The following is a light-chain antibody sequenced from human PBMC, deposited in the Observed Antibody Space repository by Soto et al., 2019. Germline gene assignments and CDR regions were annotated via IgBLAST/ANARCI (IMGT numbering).Light chain of an antibody. CDR1: QRVSTSY. J-gene: IGKJ4*01. Sequence: EIVLTQSPGTLSLSPGERATLSCRASQRVSTSYLAWYQHKPGQAPRLLIYGTSNRATGIPDRFSGSGSGTDFSLTISRLDPEDFAVYYCPQYGALPFTFVGGTKLDI. CDR3: PQYGALPFT. V-gene: IGKV3-20*01. CDR2: GTS.